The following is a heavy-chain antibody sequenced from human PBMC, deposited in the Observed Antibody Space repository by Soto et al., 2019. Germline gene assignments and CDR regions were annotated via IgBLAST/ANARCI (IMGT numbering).Heavy chain of an antibody. CDR3: ARGFRWGMDV. J-gene: IGHJ6*02. CDR1: GFAISNYW. V-gene: IGHV3-74*01. CDR2: INSDASTT. Sequence: EVQLVESGGGLVQPGGSLRLSCVASGFAISNYWMHWVRQAPGKGLVWVSRINSDASTTDYADSVKGRFTISRDYAKNTLYLQMDSLRAEDTALYYCARGFRWGMDVWGQGTTVTVSS. D-gene: IGHD3-16*02.